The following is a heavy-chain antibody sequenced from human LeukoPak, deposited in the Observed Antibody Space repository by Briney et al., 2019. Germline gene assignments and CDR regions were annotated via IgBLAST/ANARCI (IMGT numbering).Heavy chain of an antibody. J-gene: IGHJ4*02. CDR1: GFTITSYG. D-gene: IGHD2-15*01. CDR2: INPGNGSP. V-gene: IGHV1-38-4*01. Sequence: ASVKVSCSFSGFTITSYGIHWVQQSPGQGLEWMGWINPGNGSPSYAKKFQGRFTMTRDMSTTTAYTDLSSLTSEDMAVYYYARPAVIVVVVAATREIRIYDYWGQGTLVTVSS. CDR3: ARPAVIVVVVAATREIRIYDY.